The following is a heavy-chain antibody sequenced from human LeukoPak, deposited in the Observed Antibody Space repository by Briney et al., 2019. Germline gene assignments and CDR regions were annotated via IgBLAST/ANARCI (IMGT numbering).Heavy chain of an antibody. CDR1: GFTFDESA. J-gene: IGHJ3*02. Sequence: GRSLRLSCAASGFTFDESAMHWVRQAPGEGLEWVSGIGWDSQSIVYAGSVKGRFTISRDNAKNSLYRQMNSLRAEDTALYYCAKAVAAPGAFDIWGRGAVVTVSS. CDR3: AKAVAAPGAFDI. CDR2: IGWDSQSI. D-gene: IGHD6-19*01. V-gene: IGHV3-9*01.